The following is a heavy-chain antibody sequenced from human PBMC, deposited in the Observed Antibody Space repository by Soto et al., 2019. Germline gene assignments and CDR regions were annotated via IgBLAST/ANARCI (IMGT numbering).Heavy chain of an antibody. CDR1: GDTFSSLA. CDR2: LVPVFGTA. V-gene: IGHV1-69*06. D-gene: IGHD3-10*01. Sequence: QVQLVQSGAEVKKPGSSVKVSCKASGDTFSSLAISWVRQAPGQGLEWMGGLVPVFGTANYAQKFQDRVTITADKSTSTSYMELSSLRSEDTAVYYCARRPGVFDYWGQGTLVTVSS. J-gene: IGHJ4*02. CDR3: ARRPGVFDY.